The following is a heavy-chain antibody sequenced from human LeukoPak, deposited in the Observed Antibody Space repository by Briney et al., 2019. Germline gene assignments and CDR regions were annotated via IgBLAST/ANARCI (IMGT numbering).Heavy chain of an antibody. CDR1: GFTLSSYE. CDR2: ISSSGSTI. CDR3: AELGITMIGGV. J-gene: IGHJ6*04. V-gene: IGHV3-48*03. D-gene: IGHD3-10*02. Sequence: GGSLRLSCAASGFTLSSYEMNWVRQAPGKGLEWVSYISSSGSTIYYADSVKGRFTISRDNAKNSLYLQMNSLRAEDTAVYYCAELGITMIGGVWGKGTTVTISS.